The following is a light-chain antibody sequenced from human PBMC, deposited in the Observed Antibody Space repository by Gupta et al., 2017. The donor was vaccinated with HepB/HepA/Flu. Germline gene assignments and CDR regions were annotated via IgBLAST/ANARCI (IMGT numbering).Light chain of an antibody. J-gene: IGKJ3*01. CDR2: AAS. CDR3: QQLNSYLFFT. Sequence: QLSQSPFFLSASVENRVTITCRASRGISSYVAWYKQKPGKAPNLLIYAASTLQRGVPSRFSGSGYGTEFTLTISSRQPEDVATYYCQQLNSYLFFTFGHGTKVDL. V-gene: IGKV1-9*01. CDR1: RGISSY.